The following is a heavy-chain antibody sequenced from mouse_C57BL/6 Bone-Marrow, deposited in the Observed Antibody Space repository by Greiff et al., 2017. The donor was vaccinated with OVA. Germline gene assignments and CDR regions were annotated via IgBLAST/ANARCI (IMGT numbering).Heavy chain of an antibody. CDR2: IYPGDGDT. V-gene: IGHV1-82*01. Sequence: VQLQQSGPELVKPGASVKISCKASGYAFSSSWMNWVKQRPGKGLEWIGRIYPGDGDTNYNGKFKGKATLTADKSSSTAYMQLSSLTSEDSAVYFCARFTTVVATDDYWGQGTTLTVSS. D-gene: IGHD1-1*01. CDR1: GYAFSSSW. CDR3: ARFTTVVATDDY. J-gene: IGHJ2*01.